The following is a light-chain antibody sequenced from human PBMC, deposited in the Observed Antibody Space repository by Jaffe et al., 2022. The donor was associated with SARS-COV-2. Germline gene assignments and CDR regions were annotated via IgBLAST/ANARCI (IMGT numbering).Light chain of an antibody. CDR3: QQYGSSVALI. V-gene: IGKV3-20*01. CDR2: GAS. J-gene: IGKJ4*01. CDR1: QSISSSF. Sequence: EIVLTQSPGTLSLSPGERATLSCRVSQSISSSFLAWYQQKPGQTPRLLIYGASTRATGVPDRFSGSGSGTDFTLTISRLEPEDFAVYYCQQYGSSVALIFGGGTKVEIK.